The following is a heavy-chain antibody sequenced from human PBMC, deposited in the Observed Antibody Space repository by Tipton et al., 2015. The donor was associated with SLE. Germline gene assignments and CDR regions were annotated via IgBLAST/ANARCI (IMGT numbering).Heavy chain of an antibody. J-gene: IGHJ1*01. CDR3: ARERSNYAPEDLQH. D-gene: IGHD1-26*01. V-gene: IGHV4-59*12. CDR1: GGSISSYY. CDR2: VYFSGST. Sequence: TLSLTCTVSGGSISSYYWSWIRQPPGKGLEWMGYVYFSGSTNYNPSLKSRLTISVDTSKNEFSLKLTSVTAADTAVYYCARERSNYAPEDLQHWGQGTLVTVSS.